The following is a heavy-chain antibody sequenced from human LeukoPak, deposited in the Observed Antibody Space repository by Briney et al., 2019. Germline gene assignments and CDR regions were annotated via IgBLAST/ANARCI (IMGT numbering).Heavy chain of an antibody. CDR1: GFTFSSYW. Sequence: GGSLRLSCAASGFTFSSYWMSWVRQAPGKGLEWVANIKQDGSEKYYVDSVKGRFTISRDNAKNSLYLQMNSLRAEDTAVYYCAREPITMVRGVNPIDYWGQGTLVTVSS. CDR2: IKQDGSEK. J-gene: IGHJ4*02. V-gene: IGHV3-7*01. D-gene: IGHD3-10*01. CDR3: AREPITMVRGVNPIDY.